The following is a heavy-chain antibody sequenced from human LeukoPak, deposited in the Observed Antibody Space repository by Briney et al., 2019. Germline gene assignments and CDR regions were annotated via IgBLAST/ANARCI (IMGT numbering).Heavy chain of an antibody. Sequence: PRGSLRLSCAASGFTFSDYYMSWIRQAPGKGLEWVSYISSSSSYTNYADSVKGRFTISRDNAKNSLYLQMNSLRAEDTAVYYCARGADYDYVWGSYRPLDYWGQGTLVTVSS. V-gene: IGHV3-11*06. CDR1: GFTFSDYY. D-gene: IGHD3-16*02. CDR2: ISSSSSYT. J-gene: IGHJ4*02. CDR3: ARGADYDYVWGSYRPLDY.